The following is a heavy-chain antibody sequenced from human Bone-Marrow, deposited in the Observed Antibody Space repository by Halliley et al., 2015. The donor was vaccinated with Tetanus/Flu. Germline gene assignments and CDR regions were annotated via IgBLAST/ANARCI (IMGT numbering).Heavy chain of an antibody. CDR2: ISAYNGHT. V-gene: IGHV1-18*01. CDR3: ATLTIAAASQAGG. J-gene: IGHJ4*02. D-gene: IGHD6-13*01. Sequence: GWISAYNGHTNYAQKFQGRVTMTTDTSTSTAYMELRSLRSDDPAVYYCATLTIAAASQAGGWGQGTLVTVSS.